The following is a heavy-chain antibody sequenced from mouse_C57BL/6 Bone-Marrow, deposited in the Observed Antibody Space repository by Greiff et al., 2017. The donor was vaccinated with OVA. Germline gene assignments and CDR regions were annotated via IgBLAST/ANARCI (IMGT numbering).Heavy chain of an antibody. CDR2: FYPGSGSI. V-gene: IGHV1-62-2*01. CDR3: ARHTSLITTARWYFDY. D-gene: IGHD1-1*01. Sequence: VQLKESGAELVKPGASVKLSCKASGYTFTEYTIHWVKQRSGQGLEWIGWFYPGSGSIKYNEKFKDKATLTADKSSITVYMELSRLTSEDSAVYFCARHTSLITTARWYFDYWGQGTTLTVSS. CDR1: GYTFTEYT. J-gene: IGHJ2*01.